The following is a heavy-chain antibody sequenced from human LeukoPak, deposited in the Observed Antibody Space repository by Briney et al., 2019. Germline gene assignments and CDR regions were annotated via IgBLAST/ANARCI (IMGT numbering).Heavy chain of an antibody. V-gene: IGHV1-69*04. CDR1: GYTFSNYG. Sequence: ASVKVSCKASGYTFSNYGISWVRQAPGQGLEWMGRIIPILGIANYAQKFQGRVTITADKSTSTAYMELSSLRSEDTAVYYCAREGSSGWNAFDIWGQGTMVTVSS. CDR3: AREGSSGWNAFDI. D-gene: IGHD6-19*01. CDR2: IIPILGIA. J-gene: IGHJ3*02.